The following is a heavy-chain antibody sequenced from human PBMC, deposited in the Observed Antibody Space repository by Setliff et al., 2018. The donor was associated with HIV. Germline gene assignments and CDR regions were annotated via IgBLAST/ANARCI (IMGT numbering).Heavy chain of an antibody. CDR2: MMPSSGNT. V-gene: IGHV1-8*02. J-gene: IGHJ6*03. CDR1: GYTFDSYG. D-gene: IGHD1-20*01. CDR3: AREARYQDRYYYYMDV. Sequence: ASVKVSCKASGYTFDSYGISWVRQAPGQELEWMGWMMPSSGNTGYAQKFQGRLTMTRNTSISTAYMELSGLISEDTAVYYCAREARYQDRYYYYMDVWGKGTTVTVSS.